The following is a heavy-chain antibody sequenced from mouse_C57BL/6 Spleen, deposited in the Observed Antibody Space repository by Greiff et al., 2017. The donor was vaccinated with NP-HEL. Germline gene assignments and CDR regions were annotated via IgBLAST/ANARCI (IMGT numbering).Heavy chain of an antibody. CDR1: GYTFTSYW. Sequence: VQLQQSGTELVKPGASVKLSCTASGYTFTSYWMHWVQQRPGQGLEWIGNINPSDGGTNYNEKFKSKATLTVDKSSRTADMQLSSLTAEDSAVYYCARDGYPYWGQGTLVTVSA. CDR3: ARDGYPY. D-gene: IGHD2-3*01. J-gene: IGHJ3*01. V-gene: IGHV1-53*01. CDR2: INPSDGGT.